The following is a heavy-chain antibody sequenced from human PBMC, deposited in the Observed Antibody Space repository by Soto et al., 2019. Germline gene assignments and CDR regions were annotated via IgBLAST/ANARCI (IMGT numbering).Heavy chain of an antibody. CDR3: ARDKEVLLTNYGMAV. J-gene: IGHJ6*02. CDR1: RFTFVSYW. CDR2: INVDGTET. Sequence: LRLSFTAPRFTFVSYWIHWVRQAPGKGLVWVSDINVDGTETWYADSVKGRFTISRDNDKKTLYLHMTGLRVDDTGVYYCARDKEVLLTNYGMAVWGQGTTVTVSS. V-gene: IGHV3-74*01.